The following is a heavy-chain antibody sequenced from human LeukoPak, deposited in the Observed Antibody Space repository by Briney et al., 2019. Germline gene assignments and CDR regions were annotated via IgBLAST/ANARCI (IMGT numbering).Heavy chain of an antibody. CDR3: ARDAVRFLEWLPFPYYYYYMDV. V-gene: IGHV3-74*01. D-gene: IGHD3-3*01. J-gene: IGHJ6*03. Sequence: GGSLRLSCAASGFTFSSYWMHWVRQAPGKGLVWVSRINSDGSSRSYADSVKGRFTISRDNAKNTLYLQMNSLRAEDTAVYYCARDAVRFLEWLPFPYYYYYMDVWGKGTTVTVSS. CDR2: INSDGSSR. CDR1: GFTFSSYW.